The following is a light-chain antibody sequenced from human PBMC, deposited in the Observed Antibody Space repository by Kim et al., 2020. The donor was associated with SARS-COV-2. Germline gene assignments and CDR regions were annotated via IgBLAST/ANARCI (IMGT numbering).Light chain of an antibody. V-gene: IGKV1-27*01. Sequence: DIQMTQSPSSLSASVGDRVTITCRASQGISNYLAWYQQKPGKVPKLLIYTASTLRSGVPSRFSGSGSGTDFTLTISSLQPEDAATYYCQKHNSAPTTFGGGTKVDIK. CDR3: QKHNSAPTT. J-gene: IGKJ4*01. CDR1: QGISNY. CDR2: TAS.